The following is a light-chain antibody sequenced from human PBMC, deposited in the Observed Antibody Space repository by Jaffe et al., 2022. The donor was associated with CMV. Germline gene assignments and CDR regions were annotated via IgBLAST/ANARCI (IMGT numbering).Light chain of an antibody. CDR1: QSISYW. V-gene: IGKV1-5*03. CDR3: QQYNSYSGIT. J-gene: IGKJ5*01. CDR2: EAS. Sequence: DIQMTQSPSTLSASVGDRVTITCRASQSISYWLAWYQQKPGKAPKVLIYEASTLESGVPSRFSGSGSGTEFTLTISSLQPDDFASYYCQQYNSYSGITFGQGTRLEIK.